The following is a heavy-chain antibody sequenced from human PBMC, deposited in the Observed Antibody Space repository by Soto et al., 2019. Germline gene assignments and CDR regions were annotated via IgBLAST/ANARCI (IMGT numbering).Heavy chain of an antibody. J-gene: IGHJ6*02. D-gene: IGHD3-10*01. Sequence: QVHLVQSGAEVKKPGSSVKVSCKTSGGSFNNYAVSWVRQAPGQGLEWMGGIIPNVDTPNYAQKFQDRVTIIADESTSTVDMELRSLRSNDTAVYYCAVAMVREILIFESSGMHVWGQGTTVIVSS. V-gene: IGHV1-69*01. CDR3: AVAMVREILIFESSGMHV. CDR1: GGSFNNYA. CDR2: IIPNVDTP.